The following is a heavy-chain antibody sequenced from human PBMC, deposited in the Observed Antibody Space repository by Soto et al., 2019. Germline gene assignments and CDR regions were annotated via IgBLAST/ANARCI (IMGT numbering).Heavy chain of an antibody. CDR3: ARALEYSSGWYSDYYYGMDV. CDR2: IIPIFGTA. Sequence: SVKVSCKASGGTFSSYAISWVRQAPGQGLEWMGGIIPIFGTANYAQKFQGRGTITADESTSTAYMELSSLRSEDTAVYYCARALEYSSGWYSDYYYGMDVWGQGTTVTVSS. V-gene: IGHV1-69*13. D-gene: IGHD6-19*01. J-gene: IGHJ6*02. CDR1: GGTFSSYA.